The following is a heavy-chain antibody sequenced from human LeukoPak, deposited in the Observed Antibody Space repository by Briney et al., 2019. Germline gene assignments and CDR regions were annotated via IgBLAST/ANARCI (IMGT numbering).Heavy chain of an antibody. V-gene: IGHV3-7*03. CDR3: AKDDAWLRFGE. J-gene: IGHJ4*02. Sequence: GGSLRLSCAASGFTFSSYWMSWVRQAPGKGLEWVANIKQDGSEIYYVDSVKGRFTISRDNAKNTLYLEVISLTAEDTAVHYCAKDDAWLRFGEWSQGTLVTVSS. D-gene: IGHD3-10*01. CDR2: IKQDGSEI. CDR1: GFTFSSYW.